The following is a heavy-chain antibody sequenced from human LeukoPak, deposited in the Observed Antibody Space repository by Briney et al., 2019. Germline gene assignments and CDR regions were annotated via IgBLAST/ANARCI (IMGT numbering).Heavy chain of an antibody. J-gene: IGHJ3*02. Sequence: SETLSLTCTVSGASISSDSDYWSWIRQPAGKGLEWIGRIYSGSTDYNPSLRSRLTISVDTSKNQFSLKLSSVTAADTAVYYCAGGGGFDIWGQGTMVTVSS. CDR3: AGGGGFDI. D-gene: IGHD3-16*01. CDR2: IYSGST. V-gene: IGHV4-61*02. CDR1: GASISSDSDY.